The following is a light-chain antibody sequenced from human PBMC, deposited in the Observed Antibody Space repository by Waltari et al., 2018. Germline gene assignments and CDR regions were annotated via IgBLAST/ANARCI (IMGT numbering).Light chain of an antibody. CDR1: QTIKIS. Sequence: DIQMTQSPSSLSASVGDRVTITCRASQTIKISLNWYQQKPGKAPNLLIYAASTLQSGVPSRFSGGGSGTEFTLTISSLQPGDFATYYCQQSYTTPLTFGGGTKVEI. V-gene: IGKV1-39*01. CDR3: QQSYTTPLT. J-gene: IGKJ4*01. CDR2: AAS.